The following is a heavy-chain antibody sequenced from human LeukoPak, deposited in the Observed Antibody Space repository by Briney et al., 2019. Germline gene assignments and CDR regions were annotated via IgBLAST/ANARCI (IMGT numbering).Heavy chain of an antibody. CDR1: GFTFSSYA. J-gene: IGHJ4*02. D-gene: IGHD3-10*01. Sequence: AGGSLRLSCAASGFTFSSYAMSWVRQAPGKGLEWVSAISGSGGSTSYADSVKGRFTISRDNSKNTLYLQMNSLKAEDTAVYYCAKDQPYYYGSGSYPRAFDYWGQGTLVTVSS. CDR3: AKDQPYYYGSGSYPRAFDY. CDR2: ISGSGGST. V-gene: IGHV3-23*01.